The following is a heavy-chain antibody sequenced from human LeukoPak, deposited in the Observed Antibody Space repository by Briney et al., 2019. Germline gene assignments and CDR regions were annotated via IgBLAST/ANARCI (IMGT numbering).Heavy chain of an antibody. J-gene: IGHJ4*02. CDR1: GGSFSGYY. V-gene: IGHV4-34*01. D-gene: IGHD2-2*01. CDR2: INHSGST. CDR3: ARIVPATLQFDY. Sequence: SETLSLTCAVYGGSFSGYYWSWIRQPPGKGLEWIGEINHSGSTYYNPSLKSRVTISVDTSKNQFSLKLSSVTAADTAVYYCARIVPATLQFDYWGQGTLVTVSS.